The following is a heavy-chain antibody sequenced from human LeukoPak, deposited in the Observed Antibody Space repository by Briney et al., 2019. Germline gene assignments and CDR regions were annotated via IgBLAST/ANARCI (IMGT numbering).Heavy chain of an antibody. Sequence: ASVKVSCKASGYTFTSYGIAWVRQAPGKGLEWMGGFDPEDGETIYAQKFQGRVTMTEDTSTDTAYMELSSLRSEDTAVYYCATATYCSSTSCYFYYGMDVWGQGTTVTVSS. J-gene: IGHJ6*02. CDR3: ATATYCSSTSCYFYYGMDV. D-gene: IGHD2-2*01. CDR1: GYTFTSYG. CDR2: FDPEDGET. V-gene: IGHV1-24*01.